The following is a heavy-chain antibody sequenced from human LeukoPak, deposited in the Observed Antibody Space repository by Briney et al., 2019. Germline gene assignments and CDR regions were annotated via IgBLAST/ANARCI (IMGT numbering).Heavy chain of an antibody. CDR2: ISTYSGNT. CDR1: GSTFTNYG. CDR3: ATSEGSYYDTSGYLGGDY. J-gene: IGHJ4*02. V-gene: IGHV1-18*01. D-gene: IGHD3-22*01. Sequence: SVKLSCKASGSTFTNYGIFWGRQAPGLGLEWRGWISTYSGNTDNEQIFTRRVTMTTETYTSTTYMEMESWRSGDTTIYQCATSEGSYYDTSGYLGGDYWGQGTLVRVSS.